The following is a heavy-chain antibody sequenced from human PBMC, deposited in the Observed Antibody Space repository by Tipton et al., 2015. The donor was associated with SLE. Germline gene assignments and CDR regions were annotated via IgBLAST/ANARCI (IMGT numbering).Heavy chain of an antibody. CDR3: AREGLGYFDL. CDR2: IYYSGST. Sequence: TLSLTCTVSGGSISSYYWSWIRQPPGKGLEWIGYIYYSGSTNYNPSLKSRVTISVDTSKNQFSLKLSSVTAADTAAYYCAREGLGYFDLWGRGTLVTVSS. J-gene: IGHJ2*01. CDR1: GGSISSYY. V-gene: IGHV4-59*01. D-gene: IGHD3/OR15-3a*01.